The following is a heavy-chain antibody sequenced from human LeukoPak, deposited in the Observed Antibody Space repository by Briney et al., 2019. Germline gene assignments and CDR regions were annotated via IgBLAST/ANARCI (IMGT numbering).Heavy chain of an antibody. V-gene: IGHV3-48*03. CDR1: GFTFSSYE. J-gene: IGHJ4*02. CDR2: ISSSGSTI. Sequence: GGSLRLSCAASGFTFSSYEMNWVRQAPGKGLEWVSYISSSGSTIYYADSVKGRFTISRDNAKNSLYLQMNSLRAEDTAFYYCARERHFYDSSGYYDWGQGTLVTVSS. CDR3: ARERHFYDSSGYYD. D-gene: IGHD3-22*01.